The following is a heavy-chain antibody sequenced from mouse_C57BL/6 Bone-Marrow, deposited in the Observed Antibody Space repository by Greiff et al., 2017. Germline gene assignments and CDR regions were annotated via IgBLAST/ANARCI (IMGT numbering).Heavy chain of an antibody. J-gene: IGHJ3*01. Sequence: EVKLVESGGGLVKPGGSLKLSCAASGFTFSSYAMSWVRQTPEKRLEWVATISDGGSYTYYPDNVKGRFTISRDNAKNNRYLQMSHLKSEDTAMYYCGKLFAYWGQGTLVTVSA. CDR1: GFTFSSYA. CDR3: GKLFAY. V-gene: IGHV5-4*03. CDR2: ISDGGSYT.